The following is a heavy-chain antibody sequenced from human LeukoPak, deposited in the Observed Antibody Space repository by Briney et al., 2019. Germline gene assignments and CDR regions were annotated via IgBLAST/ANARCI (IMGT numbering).Heavy chain of an antibody. CDR2: MSGSGNIT. CDR3: AKGPSISAVGYFGY. Sequence: PGGSLRLSCAASGFTFSSYAMSWVRQAPGKGLEWVSIMSGSGNITYYADSVKGRFTISRDNSKNTLYLQMNSLRAEDTAVYYCAKGPSISAVGYFGYWGQGTLVTVSS. D-gene: IGHD6-13*01. V-gene: IGHV3-23*01. J-gene: IGHJ4*02. CDR1: GFTFSSYA.